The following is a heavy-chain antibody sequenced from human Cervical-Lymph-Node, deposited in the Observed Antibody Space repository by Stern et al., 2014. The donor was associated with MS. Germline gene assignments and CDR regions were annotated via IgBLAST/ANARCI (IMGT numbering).Heavy chain of an antibody. CDR2: IYPGDSDT. V-gene: IGHV5-51*03. Sequence: EVQLVESGAEVKKPGESLKISCKGSGYSFTSYWIGWVRQMPGKGLEWMGIIYPGDSDTRYSPSFQGQVTISADKSISTAYLQWSSLKASDTAMYYCARISTAMVTIQPDYYYGMDVWGQGTTVTVSS. CDR3: ARISTAMVTIQPDYYYGMDV. D-gene: IGHD5-18*01. CDR1: GYSFTSYW. J-gene: IGHJ6*02.